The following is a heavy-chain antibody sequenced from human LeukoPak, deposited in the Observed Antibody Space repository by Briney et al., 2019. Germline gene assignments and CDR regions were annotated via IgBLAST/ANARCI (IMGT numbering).Heavy chain of an antibody. D-gene: IGHD3-22*01. CDR2: IIPIFGIA. J-gene: IGHJ4*02. Sequence: GSSVKVSCKASGGTFSSYAISWVRQAPGQGLEWMGRIIPIFGIANYAQKFQGRVTITADKSTSTAYMELSSLRSEDTAVYYCARDLPRTYYNDSSGYPYYFDYWGQGTLVTVSS. CDR3: ARDLPRTYYNDSSGYPYYFDY. CDR1: GGTFSSYA. V-gene: IGHV1-69*04.